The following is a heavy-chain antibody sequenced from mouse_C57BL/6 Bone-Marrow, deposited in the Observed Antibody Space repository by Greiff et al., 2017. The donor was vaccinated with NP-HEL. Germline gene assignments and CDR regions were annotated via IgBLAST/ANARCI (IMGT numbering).Heavy chain of an antibody. V-gene: IGHV1-72*01. CDR3: ARSVYDGYTGFAY. D-gene: IGHD2-3*01. CDR1: GYTFTSYW. J-gene: IGHJ3*01. Sequence: QVQLKQPGAELVKPGASVKLSCKASGYTFTSYWMHWVKQRPGRGLEWIGRIDPNSGGTKYTEKFKSKATLTVDKPSSTAYMQLSSLTSEDSAVYYCARSVYDGYTGFAYWGQGTLVTVSA. CDR2: IDPNSGGT.